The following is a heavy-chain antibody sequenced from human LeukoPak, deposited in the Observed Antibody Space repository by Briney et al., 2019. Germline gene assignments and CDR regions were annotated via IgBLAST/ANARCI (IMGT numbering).Heavy chain of an antibody. CDR3: ARDLVYPEY. D-gene: IGHD5/OR15-5a*01. Sequence: GGSLRLSCAASGFTFSSYTMNWVRQAPGKGLEWVSSISGSSSYIYYADSVEGRFTISRDNAKNSLYLQMNSLRAEDTAVYYCARDLVYPEYWGQGTLVTVSS. CDR1: GFTFSSYT. V-gene: IGHV3-21*01. J-gene: IGHJ4*02. CDR2: ISGSSSYI.